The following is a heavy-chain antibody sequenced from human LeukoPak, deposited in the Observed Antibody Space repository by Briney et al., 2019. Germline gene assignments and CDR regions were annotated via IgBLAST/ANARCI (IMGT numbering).Heavy chain of an antibody. J-gene: IGHJ4*02. V-gene: IGHV4-34*01. CDR2: INHSGST. CDR3: ARGRWLQLTFDY. Sequence: SETLSLTCAVSGGSFSGYYWSWIRQPPGKGLEWIGEINHSGSTNYNPSLKSRVTISVDTSKNQFSLKLSSVTAADTAVYYCARGRWLQLTFDYWGQGTLVTVSS. CDR1: GGSFSGYY. D-gene: IGHD5-24*01.